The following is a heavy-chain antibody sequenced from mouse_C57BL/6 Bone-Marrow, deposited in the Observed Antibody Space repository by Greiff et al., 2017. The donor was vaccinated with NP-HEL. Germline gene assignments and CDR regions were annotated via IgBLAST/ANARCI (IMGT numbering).Heavy chain of an antibody. J-gene: IGHJ1*03. Sequence: QVQLQQPGAELVKPGASVKVSCKASGYTFTSYWMHWVKQRPGQGLEWIGRISPSDSDTNYNQKLKGKATLTVDKSSSTAYMQLSILTSEDSAVYYCAIPSTMINHWYFDVWGTGTTVTVSS. D-gene: IGHD2-4*01. CDR2: ISPSDSDT. CDR3: AIPSTMINHWYFDV. V-gene: IGHV1-74*01. CDR1: GYTFTSYW.